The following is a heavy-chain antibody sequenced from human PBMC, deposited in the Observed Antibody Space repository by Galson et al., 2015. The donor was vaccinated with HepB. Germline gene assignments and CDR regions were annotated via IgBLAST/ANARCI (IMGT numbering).Heavy chain of an antibody. J-gene: IGHJ4*02. CDR1: GGSFSGYY. CDR3: ARARPQQWLVKGKGFDY. D-gene: IGHD6-19*01. V-gene: IGHV4-34*01. Sequence: SETLSLTCAVYGGSFSGYYWSWIRQPPGKGLEWIGEINHSGSTNYNPSLKSRVTISVDTSKNQFSLRLSSVTAADTAVYYCARARPQQWLVKGKGFDYWGQGTLVTVSS. CDR2: INHSGST.